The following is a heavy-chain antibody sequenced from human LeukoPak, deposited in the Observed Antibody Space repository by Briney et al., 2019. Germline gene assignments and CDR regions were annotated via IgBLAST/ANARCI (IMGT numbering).Heavy chain of an antibody. V-gene: IGHV1-18*01. J-gene: IGHJ4*02. CDR1: GYTFTSYG. Sequence: ASVKVSCKASGYTFTSYGISWVRQAPGQGLEWMGWISAYNGNTNYAQKLQGRVTITTDTSTSTAYMELRSLRSDDTAVYYCARDVCSGGSCYFDYWGQGTLVTVSS. CDR2: ISAYNGNT. CDR3: ARDVCSGGSCYFDY. D-gene: IGHD2-15*01.